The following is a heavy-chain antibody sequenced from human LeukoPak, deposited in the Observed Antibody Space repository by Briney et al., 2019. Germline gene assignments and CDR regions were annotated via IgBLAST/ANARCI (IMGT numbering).Heavy chain of an antibody. J-gene: IGHJ4*02. Sequence: GGSLRLSCIASGFTFNNYRIHWVRQAPGKGLEWVAVISYDGSHKYYADSVKGRFTISRDNSKNSLYLQMNSLRAEDTAVYYCAKDVQRGSSPTDYWGQGTLVTVSS. CDR1: GFTFNNYR. CDR3: AKDVQRGSSPTDY. D-gene: IGHD1-26*01. CDR2: ISYDGSHK. V-gene: IGHV3-30*18.